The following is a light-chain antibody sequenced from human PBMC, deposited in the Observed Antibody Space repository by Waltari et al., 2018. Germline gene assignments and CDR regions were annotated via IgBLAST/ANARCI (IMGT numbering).Light chain of an antibody. CDR3: QSSDTNCTHV. CDR1: ALANPY. Sequence: SYELTQPPSVSVSPGQTARITCSGDALANPYVYWYQQKPGQDPGLMKYKDNERPSGIPERFSGSSSGTTVTLTISGVQAEDEADYYCQSSDTNCTHVFGIGTKVTVL. V-gene: IGLV3-25*03. CDR2: KDN. J-gene: IGLJ1*01.